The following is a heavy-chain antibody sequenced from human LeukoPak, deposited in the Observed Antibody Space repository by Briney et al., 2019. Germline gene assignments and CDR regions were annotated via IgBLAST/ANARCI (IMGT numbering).Heavy chain of an antibody. J-gene: IGHJ4*02. V-gene: IGHV6-1*01. CDR3: ARGAVRGGTNFDY. CDR1: GDSVSGSPAV. CDR2: AYYRSKWYI. D-gene: IGHD3-10*01. Sequence: SQTLSLTCAISGDSVSGSPAVWNWIRQSPSRGLEWLGRAYYRSKWYIDYAVSVNGRITITPDTSKNQFSLQLSSVTPEDTAVYYCARGAVRGGTNFDYWGQGTLVTVSS.